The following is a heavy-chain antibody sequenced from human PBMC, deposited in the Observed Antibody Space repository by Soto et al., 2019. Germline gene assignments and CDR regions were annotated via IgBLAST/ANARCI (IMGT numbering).Heavy chain of an antibody. J-gene: IGHJ6*02. D-gene: IGHD4-17*01. CDR3: ARAGLCHDYGRNSFRGCGMDV. V-gene: IGHV3-13*05. Sequence: PGGSLRLSCAASGFTFSSYDMHWVRQATGKGLEWVSAIGTAGDPYYPGSVKGRFTISRENAKNSLYLQMNSLRAGDTAVYYCARAGLCHDYGRNSFRGCGMDVWGQGTTVTVSS. CDR2: IGTAGDP. CDR1: GFTFSSYD.